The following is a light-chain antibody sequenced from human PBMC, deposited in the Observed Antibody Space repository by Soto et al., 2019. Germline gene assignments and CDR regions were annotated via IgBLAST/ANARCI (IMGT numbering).Light chain of an antibody. J-gene: IGLJ2*01. V-gene: IGLV2-14*02. CDR1: SSDVGSYNL. Sequence: QSALTQPASVSGSPGQSITISCTGTSSDVGSYNLVSWYQQHPGKAPKLMIYEVSKRPSGVSNRFSGSKSGNTASLTISRVEAGDEADYFCQVWDTTLAQPIFGGGTKLTVL. CDR2: EVS. CDR3: QVWDTTLAQPI.